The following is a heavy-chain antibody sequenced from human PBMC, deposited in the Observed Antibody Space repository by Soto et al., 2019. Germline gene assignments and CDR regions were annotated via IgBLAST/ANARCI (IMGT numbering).Heavy chain of an antibody. CDR3: ARDRIEMATIVAYFDY. D-gene: IGHD5-12*01. Sequence: SETLSLTCAVSGGSISSGGYYWSWIRQPPGKGLEWIGYIYYSGSTYYNPSLKSRVTISVDTSKNQFSLKLSSVTAADTTVYYCARDRIEMATIVAYFDYWGQGTLVTVSS. CDR1: GGSISSGGYY. CDR2: IYYSGST. V-gene: IGHV4-30-4*01. J-gene: IGHJ4*02.